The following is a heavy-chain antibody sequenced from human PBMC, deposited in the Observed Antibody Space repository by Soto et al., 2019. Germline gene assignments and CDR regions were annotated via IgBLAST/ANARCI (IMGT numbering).Heavy chain of an antibody. D-gene: IGHD5-12*01. CDR3: ARAGLTTLELATIY. V-gene: IGHV1-2*02. CDR2: IHPNNGGT. CDR1: RYTFTDYY. Sequence: QVQLVRSGAEVKKPGASVKVSCKASRYTFTDYYIHWVRQSPGQGLEWMGWIHPNNGGTRFPQKFQGRVIMTRDTSITTAYMELSRLTSDDTAVYYCARAGLTTLELATIYWGQGTLVTVSS. J-gene: IGHJ4*02.